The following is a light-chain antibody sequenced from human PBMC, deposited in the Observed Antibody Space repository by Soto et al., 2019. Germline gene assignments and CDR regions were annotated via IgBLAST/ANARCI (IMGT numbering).Light chain of an antibody. Sequence: DIVMTQSPDSLAVSLGERATINCKSSQSVLYSSNNKNCLAWYQQKPGQPPKLLIYWTSIRESEVPDRFSGSGSGTDFTLTISSLQTEDVAVYYCQQYYSTPYTFGQGTKLEIK. V-gene: IGKV4-1*01. CDR1: QSVLYSSNNKNC. CDR2: WTS. CDR3: QQYYSTPYT. J-gene: IGKJ2*01.